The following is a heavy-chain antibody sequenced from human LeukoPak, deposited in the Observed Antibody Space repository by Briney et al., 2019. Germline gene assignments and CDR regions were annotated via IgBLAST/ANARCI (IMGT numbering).Heavy chain of an antibody. Sequence: GGSLRLSCAASGFTFTNYWMSWVRQAPGKGLELVANIKQDRSEKYYVDSVKGRFTISRDNAKNSLYLQMDSLRAEDTAVYYCARLREIPVFGVVTKSTSYFDYWGQGTLVTVSS. V-gene: IGHV3-7*01. CDR2: IKQDRSEK. CDR1: GFTFTNYW. J-gene: IGHJ4*02. D-gene: IGHD3-3*01. CDR3: ARLREIPVFGVVTKSTSYFDY.